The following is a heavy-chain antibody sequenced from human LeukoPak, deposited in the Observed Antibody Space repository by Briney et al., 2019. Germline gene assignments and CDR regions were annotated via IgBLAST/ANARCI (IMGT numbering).Heavy chain of an antibody. CDR3: ARVGFQYSSSWYQKTSYYFDY. D-gene: IGHD6-13*01. Sequence: ASVKVSCKASGYTFTSYYMHWVRQAPGQGLEWMGIINPSGGSTSYAQKFQGRVTMTRDTSTSTVYMELSSLRSEDTAVYYCARVGFQYSSSWYQKTSYYFDYWGQGTLVTVSS. CDR2: INPSGGST. J-gene: IGHJ4*02. V-gene: IGHV1-46*01. CDR1: GYTFTSYY.